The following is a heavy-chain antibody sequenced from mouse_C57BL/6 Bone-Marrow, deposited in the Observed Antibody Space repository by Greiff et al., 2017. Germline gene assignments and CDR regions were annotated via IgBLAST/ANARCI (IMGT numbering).Heavy chain of an antibody. CDR1: GFTFSSYG. J-gene: IGHJ2*01. V-gene: IGHV5-6*02. CDR2: ISSGGSYT. Sequence: DVKLVESGGDLVKPGGSLKLSCAASGFTFSSYGMSWVRQTPDKRLEWVATISSGGSYTYYPDSVKGRFTISRDNAKNTLYLQMSSLKSEDTAMYYCARHFSTTVDYWGQGTTLTVSS. D-gene: IGHD1-1*01. CDR3: ARHFSTTVDY.